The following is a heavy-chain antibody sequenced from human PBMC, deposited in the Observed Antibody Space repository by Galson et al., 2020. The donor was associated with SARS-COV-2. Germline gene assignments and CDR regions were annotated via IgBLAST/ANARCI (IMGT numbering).Heavy chain of an antibody. D-gene: IGHD3-10*01. CDR2: IYYSGKT. Sequence: SETLSLTCTVSSGSISSSTHYWGWIRQPPGKGLEWIGSIYYSGKTYYNPSLKSRVTISVDTSKNQFSLRLSSVTAADTAVYYCARPFYGSGSYWPGWGQGTLVIVSS. V-gene: IGHV4-39*01. J-gene: IGHJ1*01. CDR3: ARPFYGSGSYWPG. CDR1: SGSISSSTHY.